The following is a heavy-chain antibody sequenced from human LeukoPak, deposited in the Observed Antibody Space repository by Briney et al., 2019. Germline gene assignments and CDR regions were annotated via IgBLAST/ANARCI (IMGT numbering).Heavy chain of an antibody. CDR3: ARDWGSIKVIADY. J-gene: IGHJ4*02. Sequence: ASVNVSCKATGYTFTSYGISWVRQAPGQELEWMGWISSNSDNTNYAQKLQGRVTMTTDTSTSTAYMELRSLRSDDTALYFCARDWGSIKVIADYWGQGTLVTVSS. CDR1: GYTFTSYG. CDR2: ISSNSDNT. D-gene: IGHD7-27*01. V-gene: IGHV1-18*01.